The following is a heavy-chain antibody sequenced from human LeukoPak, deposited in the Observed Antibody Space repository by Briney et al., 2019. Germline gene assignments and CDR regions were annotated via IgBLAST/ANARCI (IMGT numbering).Heavy chain of an antibody. CDR2: MNPNSGNT. CDR3: AKGATDSSYSALAV. D-gene: IGHD6-6*01. V-gene: IGHV1-8*01. Sequence: ASVKVSCRASGYTFTSYDINWVRQATGQGLEWMGWMNPNSGNTGYAQKFQGRVTMTRNTSISTAYMELSSLRSGDTAVYYCAKGATDSSYSALAVWGQGTTVTVSS. CDR1: GYTFTSYD. J-gene: IGHJ6*02.